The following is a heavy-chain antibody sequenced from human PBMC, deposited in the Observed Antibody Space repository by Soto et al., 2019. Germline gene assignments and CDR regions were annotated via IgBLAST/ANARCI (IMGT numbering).Heavy chain of an antibody. D-gene: IGHD2-15*01. Sequence: QVQLQESGPGLVKPSETLSLTCTVSGGSISSYYWSWIRQPPGKGLEWIGYIYYSGSTNYNPSLKSRVTMSVDTSKNQLSLQLNSVTAADTAVYYCARRYCGGGSCYSGFDYWGQGILVTVSS. CDR1: GGSISSYY. J-gene: IGHJ4*02. V-gene: IGHV4-59*01. CDR2: IYYSGST. CDR3: ARRYCGGGSCYSGFDY.